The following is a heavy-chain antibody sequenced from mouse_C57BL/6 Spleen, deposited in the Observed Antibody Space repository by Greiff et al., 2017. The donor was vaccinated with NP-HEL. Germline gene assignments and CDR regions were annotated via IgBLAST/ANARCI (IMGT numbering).Heavy chain of an antibody. D-gene: IGHD3-3*01. Sequence: EVQGVESGGGLVQPGGSLKLSCAASGFTFSDYGMAWVRQAPRKGPEWVAFISNLAYSIYYADTVTGRFTISRENAKNTLYSEMSSLRSEDTAMYYCVRQGGLNWFAYWGQGTLVTVSA. V-gene: IGHV5-15*01. CDR1: GFTFSDYG. CDR3: VRQGGLNWFAY. J-gene: IGHJ3*01. CDR2: ISNLAYSI.